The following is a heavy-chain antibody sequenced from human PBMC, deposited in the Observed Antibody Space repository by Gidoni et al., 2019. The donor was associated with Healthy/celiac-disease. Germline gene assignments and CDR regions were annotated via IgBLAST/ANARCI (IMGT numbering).Heavy chain of an antibody. V-gene: IGHV3-30*01. CDR1: GFTFSSYA. Sequence: QVQLVESGGGVVQPGRSLRLSCAASGFTFSSYAMHWVRQAPGKWLAGLAVISYDGSNKYYADSVKGRVNISRDNSKNTLYLQMNSLRAEDTAVYYCARDYGELRFLEWLSYYYYYYYMDVWGKGTTVTVSS. CDR2: ISYDGSNK. D-gene: IGHD3-3*01. J-gene: IGHJ6*03. CDR3: ARDYGELRFLEWLSYYYYYYYMDV.